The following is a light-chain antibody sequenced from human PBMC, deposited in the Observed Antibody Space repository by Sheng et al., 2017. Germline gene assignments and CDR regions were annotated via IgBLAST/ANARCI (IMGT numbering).Light chain of an antibody. V-gene: IGLV1-40*01. CDR3: QSFDSSLSGSV. CDR2: GNN. J-gene: IGLJ3*02. Sequence: QSVLTQPPSVSGAPGQRVTISCTGSRSNIGAGYDVHWYQQFPGKVPKVLIYGNNNRPSGVPDRFSGSKSGTSASLAITGLQAEDEADYYCQSFDSSLSGSVFGGGTKLTVL. CDR1: RSNIGAGYD.